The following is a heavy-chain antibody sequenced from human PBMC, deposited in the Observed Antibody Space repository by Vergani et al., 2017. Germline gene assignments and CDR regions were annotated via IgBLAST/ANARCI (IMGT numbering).Heavy chain of an antibody. D-gene: IGHD3-3*01. V-gene: IGHV3-23*03. CDR2: IYSGGSST. CDR3: AKDQAVGDFWSGYYAGKGYFDY. Sequence: EVQLLESGGGLVQPGGSLRLSCAASGFTFSSYAMSWVRQAPGKGLEWVSVIYSGGSSTYYADSVKGRFTISRDNSKNTLYLQMNSLRAEDTAVYYCAKDQAVGDFWSGYYAGKGYFDYWGQGTLVTVSS. CDR1: GFTFSSYA. J-gene: IGHJ4*02.